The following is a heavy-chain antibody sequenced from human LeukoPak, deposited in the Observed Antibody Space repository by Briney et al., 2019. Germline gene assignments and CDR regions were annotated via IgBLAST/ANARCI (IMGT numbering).Heavy chain of an antibody. J-gene: IGHJ4*02. D-gene: IGHD3-22*01. CDR1: GFTFSSYS. Sequence: GGSLRLSCAASGFTFSSYSMNWVRQAPGEGLEWVSSISSSSSYIYYADSVKGRFTISRDNAENSLYLQMNSLRAEDTAVYYCARDPYYYDSSGYPDYWGQGTLVTVSS. V-gene: IGHV3-21*01. CDR2: ISSSSSYI. CDR3: ARDPYYYDSSGYPDY.